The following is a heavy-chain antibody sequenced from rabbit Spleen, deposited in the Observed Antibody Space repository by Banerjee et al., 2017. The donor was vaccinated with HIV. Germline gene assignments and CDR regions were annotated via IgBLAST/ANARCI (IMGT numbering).Heavy chain of an antibody. CDR2: IYTGNAKT. Sequence: QESLVESGGGLVQPQGSLTLTCTASGFSFSSSYDMCWVRQAPGKGLEWIGCIYTGNAKTYYASWAKGRFTISKSSSTTVTLQMTSLTVADTATYFCARDTGTSFSSYGMDLWGQGTLVTVS. D-gene: IGHD7-1*01. CDR1: GFSFSSSYD. V-gene: IGHV1S45*01. CDR3: ARDTGTSFSSYGMDL. J-gene: IGHJ6*01.